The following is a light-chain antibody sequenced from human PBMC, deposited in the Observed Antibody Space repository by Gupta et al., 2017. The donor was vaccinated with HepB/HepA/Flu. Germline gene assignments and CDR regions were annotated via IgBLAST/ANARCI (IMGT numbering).Light chain of an antibody. J-gene: IGLJ3*02. V-gene: IGLV4-69*01. Sequence: VLTQSPSASASLGAPVRLTCPLSRGHSRYSIAWHQLQPEKGPRYLMSLSSDGSHRKGDGIPDRFSGSSSGAERYLTISSLQSEDEADYYCQTWGTGIRVFGGGTKLTVL. CDR3: QTWGTGIRV. CDR1: RGHSRYS. CDR2: LSSDGSH.